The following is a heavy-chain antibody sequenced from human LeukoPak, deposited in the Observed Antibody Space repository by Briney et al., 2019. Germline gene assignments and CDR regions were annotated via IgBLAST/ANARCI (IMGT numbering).Heavy chain of an antibody. V-gene: IGHV4-4*07. D-gene: IGHD6-19*01. CDR2: IYASGST. J-gene: IGHJ4*02. Sequence: SETLSLTCTVSGGPISSYFWSWIRQPAGKGLEWIGRIYASGSTNYNPSLKSRVTMSADTSKNQFFLKLTSVTAADTAVYYCAREQFRPYYFDYWGQGTLVTVSS. CDR1: GGPISSYF. CDR3: AREQFRPYYFDY.